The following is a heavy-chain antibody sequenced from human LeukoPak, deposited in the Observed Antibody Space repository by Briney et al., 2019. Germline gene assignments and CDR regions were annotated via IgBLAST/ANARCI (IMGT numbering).Heavy chain of an antibody. CDR1: GFTFYDYA. J-gene: IGHJ4*02. D-gene: IGHD2-15*01. CDR3: AKDPGYCSGGSYVAGGELVCDY. CDR2: ISWNSGSI. Sequence: GRSLRLSCAASGFTFYDYAMHWVRHAPGKGLEWVSGISWNSGSIGYADSVKGRFTISRDNAKNSLYLQMNSLRAEDTALYYCAKDPGYCSGGSYVAGGELVCDYWGQGTLVTVSS. V-gene: IGHV3-9*01.